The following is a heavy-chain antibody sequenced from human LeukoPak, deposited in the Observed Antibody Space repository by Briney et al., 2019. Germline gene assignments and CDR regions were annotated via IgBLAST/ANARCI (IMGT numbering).Heavy chain of an antibody. CDR3: ARGLGYGHQAEYFQH. V-gene: IGHV4-61*10. J-gene: IGHJ1*01. D-gene: IGHD5-18*01. CDR2: IYYSGST. CDR1: GGSISSGSYY. Sequence: PSQTLSLTCTVSGGSISSGSYYWSWIRQPAGKGLEWIGYIYYSGSTNYNPSLKSRVTISVDTSKNQFSLKLSSVTAADTAVYYCARGLGYGHQAEYFQHWGQGTLVTVSS.